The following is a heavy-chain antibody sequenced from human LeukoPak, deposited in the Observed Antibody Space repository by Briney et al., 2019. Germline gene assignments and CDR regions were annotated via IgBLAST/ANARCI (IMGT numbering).Heavy chain of an antibody. D-gene: IGHD1-26*01. CDR2: IIPIFGTA. J-gene: IGHJ4*02. CDR3: ARGPPLRWELSDFDY. V-gene: IGHV1-69*01. Sequence: ASVKVSCKASGGTLSSYAISWVRQAPGQGLEWMGGIIPIFGTANNAQKFQGRVTITADESTSTAYMELSSLRSEDTAVYYCARGPPLRWELSDFDYWGQGTLVTVSS. CDR1: GGTLSSYA.